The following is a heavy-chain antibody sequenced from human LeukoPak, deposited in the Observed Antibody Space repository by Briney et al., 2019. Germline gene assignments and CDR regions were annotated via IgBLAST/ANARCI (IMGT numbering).Heavy chain of an antibody. CDR2: IIPIFGTA. V-gene: IGHV1-69*05. Sequence: SVNVSCKASGGTSSSNAISWVRQATGQGLEGMGGIIPIFGTANYAQKFQGRVTITTDESTSTAYMELSSLRSEDTAVYYCAREAGTTVRTVFDYWGQGTLVTVSS. CDR1: GGTSSSNA. D-gene: IGHD1-1*01. J-gene: IGHJ4*02. CDR3: AREAGTTVRTVFDY.